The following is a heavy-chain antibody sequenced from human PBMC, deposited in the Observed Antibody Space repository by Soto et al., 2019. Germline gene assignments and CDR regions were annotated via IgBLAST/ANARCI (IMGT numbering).Heavy chain of an antibody. CDR3: VRGQFSAFDC. J-gene: IGHJ4*02. CDR1: GDSVSRTSVA. Sequence: QVQLHQSGPGLVTPSQTLSLTCAISGDSVSRTSVAWNWNRQSPSRGLEWLGRTYYRSKWNSDYAVSVRGRITINPDTSTSQFSLQLNSLTPEDTAVYYCVRGQFSAFDCWGQGTLVTVSS. V-gene: IGHV6-1*01. CDR2: TYYRSKWNS.